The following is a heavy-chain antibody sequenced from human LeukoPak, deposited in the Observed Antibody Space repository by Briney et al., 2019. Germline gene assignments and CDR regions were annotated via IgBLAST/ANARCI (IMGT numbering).Heavy chain of an antibody. J-gene: IGHJ6*03. CDR2: IIPIFGTA. V-gene: IGHV1-69*05. CDR3: ARGDSSGYSDYYYYYYMDV. Sequence: SVKVSCKASGGTFSSYAISWVRQAPGQGLEWMGGIIPIFGTANYAQKFQGRVTITTDESTSTAYMELSSLRSEDTAVYYCARGDSSGYSDYYYYYYMDVWGKGTTVTVSS. D-gene: IGHD3-22*01. CDR1: GGTFSSYA.